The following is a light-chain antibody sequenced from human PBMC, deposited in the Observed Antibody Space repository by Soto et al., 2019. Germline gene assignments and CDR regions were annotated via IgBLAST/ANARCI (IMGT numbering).Light chain of an antibody. Sequence: DIQMTQSPSSLSASVGDRVTITCRASQSISSFINWYQQKPGKAPKLLIYAASSLQSGVPSSFSGSGSGTDFTLTISSLQPEDFATYYCQQTYSTHRTFGQGTKVEIK. J-gene: IGKJ1*01. V-gene: IGKV1-39*01. CDR3: QQTYSTHRT. CDR1: QSISSF. CDR2: AAS.